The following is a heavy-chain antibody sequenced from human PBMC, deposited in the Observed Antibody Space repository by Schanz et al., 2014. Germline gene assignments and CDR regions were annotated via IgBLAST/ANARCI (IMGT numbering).Heavy chain of an antibody. CDR1: GFTFSTYY. D-gene: IGHD2-21*02. CDR3: ARPSDSSWYMDV. V-gene: IGHV3-21*02. J-gene: IGHJ6*03. Sequence: EVQLVESGGGLVKPGGSLRLSCAASGFTFSTYYMNWVRQAPGKGLEWVLSISSSSSYISYADSVKGRFTISRDNAKNSLYLQMNSLRAEDTAVYYCARPSDSSWYMDVWGKGTTVTVSS. CDR2: ISSSSSYI.